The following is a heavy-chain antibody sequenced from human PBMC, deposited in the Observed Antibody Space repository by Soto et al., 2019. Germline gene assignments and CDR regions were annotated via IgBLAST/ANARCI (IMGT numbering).Heavy chain of an antibody. Sequence: WNSDIIGYADSVKGRFTISRDNGKNSLYLQMNSLRPEDTALYYCAKDHYGSAIYGMDVWGQGTTVTVSS. CDR2: WNSDII. CDR3: AKDHYGSAIYGMDV. J-gene: IGHJ6*02. D-gene: IGHD3-10*01. V-gene: IGHV3-9*01.